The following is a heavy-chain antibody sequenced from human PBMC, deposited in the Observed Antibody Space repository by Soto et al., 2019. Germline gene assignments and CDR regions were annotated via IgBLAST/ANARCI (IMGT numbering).Heavy chain of an antibody. Sequence: SETLSLTCAVYGGSFSGYYWSWIRQPPGKGLEWIGEINHSGSTNYNPSLKSRVTISVDTSKNQFSLKLSSVTAADTAVYYCARGLGNVDTANGYYFDYWGQGTLVTVSS. V-gene: IGHV4-34*01. CDR2: INHSGST. J-gene: IGHJ4*02. D-gene: IGHD5-18*01. CDR3: ARGLGNVDTANGYYFDY. CDR1: GGSFSGYY.